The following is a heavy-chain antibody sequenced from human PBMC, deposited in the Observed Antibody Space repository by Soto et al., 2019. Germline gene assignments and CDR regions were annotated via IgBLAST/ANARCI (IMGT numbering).Heavy chain of an antibody. CDR2: IKQDGSEK. CDR3: ARGGAAAYYYYYMDV. J-gene: IGHJ6*03. D-gene: IGHD6-13*01. V-gene: IGHV3-7*01. CDR1: GFTFSSYW. Sequence: GGSLRLSCAASGFTFSSYWMSWVRQAPGKGLEWVANIKQDGSEKYYVDSVKGRFTISRDNAKNSLYLQMNSLRAEDTAVYYCARGGAAAYYYYYMDVWGKGTTVTVSS.